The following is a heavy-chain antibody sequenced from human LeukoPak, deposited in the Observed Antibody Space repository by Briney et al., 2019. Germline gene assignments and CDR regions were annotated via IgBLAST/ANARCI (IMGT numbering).Heavy chain of an antibody. CDR2: ISADNGNT. Sequence: GASVKVSCKTSGYTFTTYGITWVRQAPGQGLEWMGWISADNGNTNYAQKFQGRVVMTTDTSTSTVSMELRSLRSDDTAVYYCSHGSANSYYYYYPMDVWGQGTTVTVSS. CDR1: GYTFTTYG. D-gene: IGHD5-24*01. CDR3: SHGSANSYYYYYPMDV. J-gene: IGHJ6*02. V-gene: IGHV1-18*01.